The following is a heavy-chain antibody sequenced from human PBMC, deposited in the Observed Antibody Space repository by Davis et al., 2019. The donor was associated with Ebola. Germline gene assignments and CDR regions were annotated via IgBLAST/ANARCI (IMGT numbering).Heavy chain of an antibody. CDR1: GYTFTNYY. J-gene: IGHJ3*02. CDR2: IDPNDGRT. D-gene: IGHD5-12*01. V-gene: IGHV1-46*03. Sequence: AASVKVSCKASGYTFTNYYMHWVRQAPGQGLEWLGMIDPNDGRTIYAQKFQGSVTVTRDTSKTTVYMDLSSLRSEDTALYYCTTPRGQDSGYDVFDIWGQGTMVTVSS. CDR3: TTPRGQDSGYDVFDI.